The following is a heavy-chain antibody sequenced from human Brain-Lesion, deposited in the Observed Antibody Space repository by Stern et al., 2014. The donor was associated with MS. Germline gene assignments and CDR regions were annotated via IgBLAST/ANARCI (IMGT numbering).Heavy chain of an antibody. V-gene: IGHV3-21*02. J-gene: IGHJ6*02. CDR1: GFPFNSYS. CDR2: ISVGTDYI. CDR3: ARVDCSGTNCFYYYYGMDV. D-gene: IGHD2-2*01. Sequence: EVQLVESGGGLVKPGGSLRLSCEASGFPFNSYSMNWVRQAPGKGLEWVSSISVGTDYIYYADSVKGRFTISRDNAKNSLFLQMNPLRAEDTGVYYCARVDCSGTNCFYYYYGMDVWGQGTTVTVSS.